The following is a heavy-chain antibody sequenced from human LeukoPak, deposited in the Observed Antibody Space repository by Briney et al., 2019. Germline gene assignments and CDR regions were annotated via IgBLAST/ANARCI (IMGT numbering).Heavy chain of an antibody. CDR3: ASGGALSAFDI. CDR1: GYTFTSYD. J-gene: IGHJ3*02. V-gene: IGHV1-8*01. CDR2: MNPNSGNT. D-gene: IGHD1-26*01. Sequence: ASVKVSCKASGYTFTSYDINWVRQATGQGLEWMGWMNPNSGNTGYAQKFQGRVTMTRDTSISTAYMELSRLRSDDTAVYYCASGGALSAFDIWGQGTMVTVSS.